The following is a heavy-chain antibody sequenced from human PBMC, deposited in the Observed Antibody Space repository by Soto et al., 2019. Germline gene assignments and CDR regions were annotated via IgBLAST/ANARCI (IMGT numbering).Heavy chain of an antibody. V-gene: IGHV4-30-2*01. Sequence: QLQLQESGSGLVKPSQTLSLTCAVSGGSISSGGYSWSWIRQPPGKGLEWIGYIYHSGSTYYNPSLKSRVTISAVRSKNQFSLKLSSVTAADMAVYYCAKVDTAMGPYNYYGMDFWGQGTTVTVSS. CDR3: AKVDTAMGPYNYYGMDF. CDR1: GGSISSGGYS. D-gene: IGHD5-18*01. J-gene: IGHJ6*02. CDR2: IYHSGST.